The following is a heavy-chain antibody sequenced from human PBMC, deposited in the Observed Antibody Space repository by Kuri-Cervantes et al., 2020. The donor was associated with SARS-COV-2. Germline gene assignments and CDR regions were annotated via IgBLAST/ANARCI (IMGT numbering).Heavy chain of an antibody. CDR3: AKDLRVVVTAEGLDY. D-gene: IGHD2-21*02. Sequence: GGSLRLSCAASGFTFGSYAMSWVRQAPGKGLEWVSAISGSGGSTYYADSVKGRFTISRDNSKNTLYLQMNSLRAEDTAVYYCAKDLRVVVTAEGLDYWGQGTLVTVSS. J-gene: IGHJ4*02. CDR1: GFTFGSYA. CDR2: ISGSGGST. V-gene: IGHV3-23*01.